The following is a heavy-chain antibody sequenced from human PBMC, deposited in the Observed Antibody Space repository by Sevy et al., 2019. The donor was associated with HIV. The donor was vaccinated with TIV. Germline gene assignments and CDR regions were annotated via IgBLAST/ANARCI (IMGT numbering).Heavy chain of an antibody. J-gene: IGHJ3*02. V-gene: IGHV3-23*01. Sequence: GGSLRLSCTASGFAFNTYAMYWVRQAPGKGLEWVSSISTNGNITYYADSVKGWFIVSRDSSKNTVYLQMHSLRVDDTAVYYCAKEATICVIVAYAFVMWGQGTTVTASS. CDR1: GFAFNTYA. CDR3: AKEATICVIVAYAFVM. CDR2: ISTNGNIT. D-gene: IGHD2-21*01.